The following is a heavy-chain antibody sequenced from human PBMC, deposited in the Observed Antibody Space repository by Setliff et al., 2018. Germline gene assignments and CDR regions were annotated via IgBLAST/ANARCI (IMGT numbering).Heavy chain of an antibody. V-gene: IGHV4-34*01. D-gene: IGHD3-3*01. Sequence: SETLSLTCAVYGGPFSGYYWSWIRQPPGKGLEWIGEINHSGSTNYNPSLKSRVTISVDTSKNQFSLKLSSVTAADTAVYYCARSGYYDFWSGFLNDAFDIWGQGTMVTVSS. J-gene: IGHJ3*02. CDR2: INHSGST. CDR3: ARSGYYDFWSGFLNDAFDI. CDR1: GGPFSGYY.